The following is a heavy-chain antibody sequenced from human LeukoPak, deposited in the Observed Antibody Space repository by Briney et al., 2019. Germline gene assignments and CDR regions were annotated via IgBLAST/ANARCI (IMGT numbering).Heavy chain of an antibody. CDR2: IWSDGSNK. V-gene: IGHV3-33*01. Sequence: GRSLRLSCAASGFTFSYYAIHWVRQAPGKGLEWVAFIWSDGSNKYYADSVKGRITISRDNSKNTVYLQMNSLRAEDTAVYYCARELFSSGSCPDGWGQGTLVTVSS. D-gene: IGHD3-10*01. J-gene: IGHJ4*02. CDR3: ARELFSSGSCPDG. CDR1: GFTFSYYA.